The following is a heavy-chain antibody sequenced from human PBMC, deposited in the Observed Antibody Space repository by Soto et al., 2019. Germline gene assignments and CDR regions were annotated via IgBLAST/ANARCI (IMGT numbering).Heavy chain of an antibody. Sequence: TLRETLSLTCTVSGGSISSRSYYWGWIRQPPGKGLEWIGSYFYTWSTYYNPSLKSRVITSVDTSKNQVSLKLSSVTAADTAVYYCYAEVPAISYFYAMDVWGQGTRVTVSS. CDR2: YFYTWST. D-gene: IGHD2-2*01. J-gene: IGHJ6*02. CDR1: GGSISSRSYY. V-gene: IGHV4-39*01. CDR3: YAEVPAISYFYAMDV.